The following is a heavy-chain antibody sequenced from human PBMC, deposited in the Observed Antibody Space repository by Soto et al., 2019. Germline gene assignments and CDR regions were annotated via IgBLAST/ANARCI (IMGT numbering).Heavy chain of an antibody. V-gene: IGHV4-4*02. J-gene: IGHJ5*01. CDR2: IYHSGST. CDR1: GGSISSSNW. Sequence: PSETLSLTCAVSGGSISSSNWWSWVRQPPGKGLEWIGEIYHSGSTKYNPSLKSRVTISVDKSKNQFSLKLSSVTAADTAVYYCALYSSSSDGFDSWGQGTLVTVSS. D-gene: IGHD6-6*01. CDR3: ALYSSSSDGFDS.